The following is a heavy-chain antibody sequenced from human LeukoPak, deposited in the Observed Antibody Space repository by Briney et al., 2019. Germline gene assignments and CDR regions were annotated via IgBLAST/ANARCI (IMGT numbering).Heavy chain of an antibody. D-gene: IGHD3-10*01. CDR2: MDPNSGVT. CDR1: GYSFTSYD. CDR3: ATKADDGSGNYNGAFDV. J-gene: IGHJ3*01. V-gene: IGHV1-8*01. Sequence: ASVKVPCKASGYSFTSYDINWIRQATGQGLEWMGWMDPNSGVTAFAQKFQGRVSMTRDTSINTAYMELSSLRSEDTAVYYCATKADDGSGNYNGAFDVWGQGTMVTVSS.